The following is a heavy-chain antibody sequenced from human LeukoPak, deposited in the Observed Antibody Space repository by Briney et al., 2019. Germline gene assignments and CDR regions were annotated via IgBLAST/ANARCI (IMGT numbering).Heavy chain of an antibody. CDR3: ARETLIAEGYYYYGMDV. J-gene: IGHJ6*02. CDR1: GFTFSSYG. CDR2: IWYDGSNK. V-gene: IGHV3-33*01. D-gene: IGHD6-13*01. Sequence: GGSLRLSCAASGFTFSSYGMHWVRQAPGKGLEWVAVIWYDGSNKYYADSVKGRFTISRDNPKNTLYLQMNSLRAEDTAVYYCARETLIAEGYYYYGMDVWGQGTTVTVSS.